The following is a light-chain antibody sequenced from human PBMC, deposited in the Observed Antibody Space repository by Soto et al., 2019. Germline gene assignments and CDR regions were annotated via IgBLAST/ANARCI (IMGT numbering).Light chain of an antibody. CDR3: LSYAGLHTSWV. V-gene: IGLV2-23*01. CDR2: EDI. Sequence: QSALTQPASVSGSPGQSITISCTGTNSNYNLVSWYQQHPGKAPKLMIYEDIKRPSGICNRFSGSKSGNTASLTISGLQADDEAYYYCLSYAGLHTSWVFGGGTKVTVL. CDR1: NSNYNL. J-gene: IGLJ3*02.